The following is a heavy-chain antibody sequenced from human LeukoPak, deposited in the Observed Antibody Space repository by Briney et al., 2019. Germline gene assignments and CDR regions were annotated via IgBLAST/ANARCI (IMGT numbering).Heavy chain of an antibody. Sequence: SETLSLTCAVYGGSFSGYYWSWIRQPPGKGLEWIGEINHSGSTNYNPSLKSRVTISVDTSKNQFSLKLSSVTAADTAVYYCARRPAYYGSGSYLRPNWFDPWGQGTLVTVSS. D-gene: IGHD3-10*01. J-gene: IGHJ5*02. V-gene: IGHV4-34*01. CDR1: GGSFSGYY. CDR2: INHSGST. CDR3: ARRPAYYGSGSYLRPNWFDP.